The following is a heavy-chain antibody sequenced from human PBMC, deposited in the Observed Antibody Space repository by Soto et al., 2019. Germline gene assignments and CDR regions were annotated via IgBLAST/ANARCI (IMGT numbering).Heavy chain of an antibody. V-gene: IGHV3-30-3*01. D-gene: IGHD3-22*01. CDR1: GFTFSSYA. CDR2: ISYDGSNK. J-gene: IGHJ6*02. CDR3: ARDDSRGSIPYYYGRDV. Sequence: GGSLRLSCAASGFTFSSYATHWVRQAPGKGLEWVAVISYDGSNKYYADSVKGRFTISRDNSKNTLYLQMDSLRAEDKAVYYCARDDSRGSIPYYYGRDVWGQGTTVTVSS.